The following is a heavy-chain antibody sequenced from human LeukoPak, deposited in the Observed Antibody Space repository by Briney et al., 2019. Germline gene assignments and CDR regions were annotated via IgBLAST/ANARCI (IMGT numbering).Heavy chain of an antibody. D-gene: IGHD5-24*01. V-gene: IGHV1-69*01. CDR3: ARWSRDGYNPGAFDI. J-gene: IGHJ3*02. CDR1: GGTFSSYA. CDR2: IIPIFGTA. Sequence: SVEVSCKASGGTFSSYAISWVRQAPGQGLEWMGGIIPIFGTANYAQKFQGRVTITADESTSTAYMELSSLRSEDTAVYYCARWSRDGYNPGAFDIWGQGTMVTVSS.